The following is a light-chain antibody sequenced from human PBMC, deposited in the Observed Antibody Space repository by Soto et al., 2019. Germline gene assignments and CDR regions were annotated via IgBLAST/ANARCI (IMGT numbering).Light chain of an antibody. Sequence: DVVMTQSALSLPVTLGRPASISCRSNQSLVHSDGIAYFSWFQQRPGRSPRRLIYKVSNRDSGVPARFSGSGSGTDVALKISRVEAEEVGVYYCMQGTHWPITFGQGTRLEI. CDR1: QSLVHSDGIAY. CDR2: KVS. CDR3: MQGTHWPIT. V-gene: IGKV2-30*02. J-gene: IGKJ5*01.